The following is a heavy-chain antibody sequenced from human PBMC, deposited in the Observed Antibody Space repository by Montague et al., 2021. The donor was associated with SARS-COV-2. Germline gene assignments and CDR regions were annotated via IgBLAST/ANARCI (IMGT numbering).Heavy chain of an antibody. J-gene: IGHJ2*01. CDR3: AKQPGAGAVVYWYFDL. Sequence: SLRLSCAASGFAFNNFAMTWVRQAPGKGLEWVSSIFGSGAGTYYADSVKGRFTISRDISKNTLYLQMNSLRAEDTAKYYCAKQPGAGAVVYWYFDLWGRGTVVSVSS. V-gene: IGHV3-23*01. D-gene: IGHD6-19*01. CDR1: GFAFNNFA. CDR2: IFGSGAGT.